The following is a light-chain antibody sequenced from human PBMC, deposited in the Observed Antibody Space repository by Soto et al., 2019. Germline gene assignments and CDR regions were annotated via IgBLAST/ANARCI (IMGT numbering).Light chain of an antibody. Sequence: EIVMAQSPATLAVSPGERATLSCRASQSVSSNLAWYQQKPGQAPRLLIYGASTRATGIPARFSGSGSGTKFTLTISSLQSEDFAVYYCQQYNNWPFMYTFGQGTKVDIK. CDR2: GAS. CDR1: QSVSSN. V-gene: IGKV3-15*01. J-gene: IGKJ2*01. CDR3: QQYNNWPFMYT.